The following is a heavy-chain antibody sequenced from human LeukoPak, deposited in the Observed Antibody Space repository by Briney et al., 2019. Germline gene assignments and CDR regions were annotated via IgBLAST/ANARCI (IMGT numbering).Heavy chain of an antibody. CDR1: GYTFIAYD. CDR2: MNPNSGNT. J-gene: IGHJ4*02. V-gene: IGHV1-8*01. D-gene: IGHD3-22*01. CDR3: ARVSQTPAYYYTSGYYYHGY. Sequence: ASVKVSCKASGYTFIAYDINWVRQATGQGREWMGWMNPNSGNTGFAQKFQGRVTMTRDTSINTAYMELSNLRSEDTAVYYCARVSQTPAYYYTSGYYYHGYWGQGTRVTVSS.